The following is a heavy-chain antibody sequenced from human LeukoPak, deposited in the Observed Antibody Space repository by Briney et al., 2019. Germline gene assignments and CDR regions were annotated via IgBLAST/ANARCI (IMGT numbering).Heavy chain of an antibody. CDR2: IYYSGRT. CDR3: ASRSPPGETGYFDY. Sequence: SETLSLTCTVPAGSISSSSYYWGWIRQPPGKGLEWIGSIYYSGRTYNDPSLKSRVTISVDTSKNQFSLKLNSVTAADTAVYYCASRSPPGETGYFDYWGQGTLVTVSS. J-gene: IGHJ4*02. D-gene: IGHD2-21*01. CDR1: AGSISSSSYY. V-gene: IGHV4-39*07.